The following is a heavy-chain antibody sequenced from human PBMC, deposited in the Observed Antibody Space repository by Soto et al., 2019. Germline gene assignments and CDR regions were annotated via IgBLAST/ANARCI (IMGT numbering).Heavy chain of an antibody. J-gene: IGHJ4*02. CDR2: IDAADSKT. V-gene: IGHV5-10-1*03. CDR3: ASGPTIFGVVFEY. D-gene: IGHD3-3*01. CDR1: GYSFNDYW. Sequence: EVRLVQSGAEVKKPGDALRISCKGSGYSFNDYWITWLRQMPGKGLEWMGRIDAADSKTNYSPSFQGHVTISVDRSINPAYLQWSSLKASDSAMYYCASGPTIFGVVFEYWGQGTLVSVSS.